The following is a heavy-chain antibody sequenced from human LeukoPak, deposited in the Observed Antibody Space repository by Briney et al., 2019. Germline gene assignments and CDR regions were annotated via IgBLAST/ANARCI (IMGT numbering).Heavy chain of an antibody. D-gene: IGHD5-18*01. J-gene: IGHJ6*03. Sequence: PGGSLRLSCAASGFTFSSYAMHWVRQAPGKGLEWVAVISYDGSNKYYADSVKGRFTISRDNSKNTLYLQMNSLRAEDTAMYYCSGYSYDNYYYYMDVWGKGTTVTVSS. CDR2: ISYDGSNK. CDR1: GFTFSSYA. CDR3: SGYSYDNYYYYMDV. V-gene: IGHV3-30-3*01.